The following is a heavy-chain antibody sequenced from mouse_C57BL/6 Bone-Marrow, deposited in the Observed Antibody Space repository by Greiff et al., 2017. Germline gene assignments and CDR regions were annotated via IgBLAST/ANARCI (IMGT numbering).Heavy chain of an antibody. V-gene: IGHV14-4*01. D-gene: IGHD1-1*01. Sequence: EVQLHQSGAELVRPGASVKLSCTASGFNIKDDYMHWVKQRPAQGLEWIGWIDPENGDTEYASKFQGKATITADTSSNTAYLQLSSLTSEDTAVYYCTTGVLLNWGQGTLVTVSA. CDR2: IDPENGDT. J-gene: IGHJ3*01. CDR1: GFNIKDDY. CDR3: TTGVLLN.